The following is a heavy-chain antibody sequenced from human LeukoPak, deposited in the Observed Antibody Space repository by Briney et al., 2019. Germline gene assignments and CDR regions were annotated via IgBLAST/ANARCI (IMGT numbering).Heavy chain of an antibody. D-gene: IGHD6-19*01. Sequence: PGGSLRLSCAAFGFTFSSYWMSWVRQAPGKGLEWVANIKQDGSEKYYVDSVKGRFTISRDNAKNSLYLQMNSLRAEDTAVYYCAKAHPLIAVAGTCLGYWGQGTLVTVSS. J-gene: IGHJ4*02. CDR1: GFTFSSYW. CDR2: IKQDGSEK. CDR3: AKAHPLIAVAGTCLGY. V-gene: IGHV3-7*03.